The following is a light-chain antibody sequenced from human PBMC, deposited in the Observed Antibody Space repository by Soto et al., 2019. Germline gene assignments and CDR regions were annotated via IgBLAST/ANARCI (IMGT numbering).Light chain of an antibody. CDR2: GAS. V-gene: IGKV3-15*01. Sequence: IVMTQSPATLSVSPGERATLSCRASRSVSSNLAWYQQKPGQGPRLLIYGASTRATGIPARFSGSGSGTEFTLTISSLQSEDFAVYSCQQYNNWPKTFGQGTKVEIK. J-gene: IGKJ1*01. CDR1: RSVSSN. CDR3: QQYNNWPKT.